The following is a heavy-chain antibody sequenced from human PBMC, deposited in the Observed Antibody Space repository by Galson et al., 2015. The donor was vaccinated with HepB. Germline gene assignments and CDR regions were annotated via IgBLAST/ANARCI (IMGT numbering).Heavy chain of an antibody. V-gene: IGHV3-66*01. CDR3: AREKAAVADPGYYYGMDV. D-gene: IGHD6-19*01. CDR1: GFTVSSNY. CDR2: IYSGGST. J-gene: IGHJ6*02. Sequence: SLRLSCAASGFTVSSNYMSWVRQAPGKGLEWVSVIYSGGSTYYADSVKGRFTISRDNSKNTLYLQMNSLRAEDTAVYYCAREKAAVADPGYYYGMDVWGQGTTVTVSS.